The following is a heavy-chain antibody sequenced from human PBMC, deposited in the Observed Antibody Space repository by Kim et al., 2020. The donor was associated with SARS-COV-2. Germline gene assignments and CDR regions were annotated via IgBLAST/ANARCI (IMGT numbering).Heavy chain of an antibody. D-gene: IGHD2-8*01. V-gene: IGHV3-11*05. CDR3: ARGLLMVYATPYFDY. J-gene: IGHJ4*02. CDR1: GFTFSDYY. Sequence: GGSLRLSCAASGFTFSDYYMSWIRQAPGKGLEWVSYISSSSSYTNYADSVKGRFTISRDNAKNSLYLQMNSLRAEDTAVYYCARGLLMVYATPYFDYWGQGTLVTVSS. CDR2: ISSSSSYT.